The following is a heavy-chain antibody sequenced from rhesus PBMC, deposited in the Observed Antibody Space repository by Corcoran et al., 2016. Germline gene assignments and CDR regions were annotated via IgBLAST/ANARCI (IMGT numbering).Heavy chain of an antibody. CDR2: IIGSSSST. V-gene: IGHV4-65*01. CDR3: ARRGSYYYFDY. J-gene: IGHJ4*01. CDR1: GGSISSSKW. Sequence: QVQLQESGPGLVKPSETLSPTCAVSGGSISSSKWRSGNREPPGKGLVWIGYIIGSSSSTYYNPSLKSVVTISTDTSKNQFYLKFNSVTAADTAVYYCARRGSYYYFDYWGQGVLVTVSS. D-gene: IGHD3-16*01.